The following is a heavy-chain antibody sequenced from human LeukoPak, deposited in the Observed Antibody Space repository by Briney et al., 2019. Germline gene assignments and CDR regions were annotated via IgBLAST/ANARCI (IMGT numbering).Heavy chain of an antibody. J-gene: IGHJ4*02. D-gene: IGHD1-26*01. CDR1: GFTFSSYW. Sequence: QPGRSLRLSCAASGFTFSSYWMHWVRQAPGKGLVWVSRINFDGSTTNYADSVKGRFTISRDNAKNTLYLQMNSLRAEDTAVYYCGRGAGGSYYLDYWGQGALVTVSS. V-gene: IGHV3-74*01. CDR2: INFDGSTT. CDR3: GRGAGGSYYLDY.